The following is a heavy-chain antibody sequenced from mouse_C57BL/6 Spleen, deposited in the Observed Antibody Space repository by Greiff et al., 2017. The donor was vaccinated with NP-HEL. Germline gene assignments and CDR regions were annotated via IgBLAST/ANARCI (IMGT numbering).Heavy chain of an antibody. CDR2: INPGSGGT. J-gene: IGHJ3*01. CDR3: ARGGYGSSCFAY. Sequence: QVQLQQSGAELVRPGTSVKVSCKASGYAFTNYLIEWVKQRPGQGLEWIGVINPGSGGTNYNEKFKGKATLTADKSSSTAYMQLSSLTSEDSAVYFCARGGYGSSCFAYWGQGTLVTVSA. D-gene: IGHD1-1*01. CDR1: GYAFTNYL. V-gene: IGHV1-54*01.